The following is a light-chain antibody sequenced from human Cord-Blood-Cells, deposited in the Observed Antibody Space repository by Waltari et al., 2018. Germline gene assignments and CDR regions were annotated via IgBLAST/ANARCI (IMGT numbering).Light chain of an antibody. CDR2: DVS. Sequence: QSALTQPASVSGSPGQSITISCTGTSSDVGGYHYVSWYQQHPGKAPKLMIYDVSNRPSWVSNRFSGSKSVNTASLTISGLQAEDEADYYCSSYTSSSTYWVFGGGTKLTVL. CDR3: SSYTSSSTYWV. J-gene: IGLJ3*02. V-gene: IGLV2-14*01. CDR1: SSDVGGYHY.